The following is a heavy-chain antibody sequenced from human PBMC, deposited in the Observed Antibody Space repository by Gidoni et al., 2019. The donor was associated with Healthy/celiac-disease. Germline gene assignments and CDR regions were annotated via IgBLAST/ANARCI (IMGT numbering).Heavy chain of an antibody. CDR2: ISGSGGST. J-gene: IGHJ2*01. D-gene: IGHD3-22*01. CDR3: AKDLSRYYYDSSGPGGWYFDL. Sequence: EVQLLESGGGLVQLGGSLRLSCAASGFTFSSHAISWVRQAPGKGLEWVSAISGSGGSTYYADSVKGRFTISRDNSKNTLYLQMNSLRAEDTAVYYCAKDLSRYYYDSSGPGGWYFDLWGRGTLVTVSS. CDR1: GFTFSSHA. V-gene: IGHV3-23*01.